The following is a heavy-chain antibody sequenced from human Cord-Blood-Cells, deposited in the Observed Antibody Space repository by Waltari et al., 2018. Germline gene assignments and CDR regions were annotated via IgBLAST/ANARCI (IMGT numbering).Heavy chain of an antibody. CDR1: GFTFSSYA. CDR3: AKFGSSSWHDAFDI. Sequence: EVQLLESGGGLVQPGGSLRLSCAASGFTFSSYAMSWVRPAPGKGLEWFSAISGSGGRTYDADAVKGRFTISRDNSKNTLYLQMNSLRAEDTAVYYCAKFGSSSWHDAFDIWGQGTMGTVSS. V-gene: IGHV3-23*01. CDR2: ISGSGGRT. D-gene: IGHD6-13*01. J-gene: IGHJ3*02.